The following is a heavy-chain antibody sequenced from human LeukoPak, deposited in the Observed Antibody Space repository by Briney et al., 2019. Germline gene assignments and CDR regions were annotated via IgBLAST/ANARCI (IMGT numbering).Heavy chain of an antibody. Sequence: GWSLRLSCAASGFTVSSNYMSWVRQAPGKGLEWVSVIYSGGSTYYADSVKGRFTISRDNSKNTLYLQMNSLRAEDTAVYYCAGAETYYYDSSGYPHAFDIWGQGTMVTVSS. CDR3: AGAETYYYDSSGYPHAFDI. CDR1: GFTVSSNY. V-gene: IGHV3-53*01. J-gene: IGHJ3*02. CDR2: IYSGGST. D-gene: IGHD3-22*01.